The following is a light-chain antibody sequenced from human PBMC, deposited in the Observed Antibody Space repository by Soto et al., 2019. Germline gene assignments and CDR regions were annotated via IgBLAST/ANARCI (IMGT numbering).Light chain of an antibody. CDR1: QSVGSNS. CDR2: GAS. Sequence: EIVLTQSPGTLSLSPGERATLSCRASQSVGSNSLAWYQQKPGQAPRLLIYGASSRATGIPDRFSGSGSGTDFTLSISRLEPEDFAVYYCQQYGKLPITFGQGTRLEIK. CDR3: QQYGKLPIT. J-gene: IGKJ5*01. V-gene: IGKV3-20*01.